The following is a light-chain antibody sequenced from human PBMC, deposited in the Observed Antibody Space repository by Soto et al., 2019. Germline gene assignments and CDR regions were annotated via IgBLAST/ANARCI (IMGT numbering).Light chain of an antibody. J-gene: IGLJ1*01. CDR3: GSYTTDITPYV. CDR1: SSDVGTYNF. Sequence: QSALTQPASVSGSLGQSITISCSGTSSDVGTYNFVSWYQQHPGRAPKLMIFDVTDRPSGVSNRFSGSKSGNTASLTISGLQAEDEANYYCGSYTTDITPYVFGTGTKLTVL. V-gene: IGLV2-14*03. CDR2: DVT.